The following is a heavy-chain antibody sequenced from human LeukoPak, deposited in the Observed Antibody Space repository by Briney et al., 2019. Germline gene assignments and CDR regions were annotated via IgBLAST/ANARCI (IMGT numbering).Heavy chain of an antibody. V-gene: IGHV1-18*01. CDR1: GYTFTSYG. D-gene: IGHD3-3*01. J-gene: IGHJ4*02. CDR3: ARDDSARSGYPRY. CDR2: ISGYNGKT. Sequence: ASVKVSCKASGYTFTSYGISWVRQAPGQGPEWMGWISGYNGKTNNAQKFQGGVTMTTDTPTSTAYMELRSLRSDDTAVYYCARDDSARSGYPRYWGQGTLVTVSS.